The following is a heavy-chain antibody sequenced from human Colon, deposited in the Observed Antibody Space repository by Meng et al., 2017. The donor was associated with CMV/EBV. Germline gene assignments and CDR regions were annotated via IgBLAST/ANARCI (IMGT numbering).Heavy chain of an antibody. Sequence: SLKISCAASGFTFDDFAMHWVRQVLGKGLEWVSGISWDSRSINYAASVRGRFTISRDNAKNSLYLEMNSLRPEDTALYYCARDIGILTGLTSWGQGTLVTVSS. J-gene: IGHJ5*02. CDR3: ARDIGILTGLTS. D-gene: IGHD3-9*01. V-gene: IGHV3-9*01. CDR1: GFTFDDFA. CDR2: ISWDSRSI.